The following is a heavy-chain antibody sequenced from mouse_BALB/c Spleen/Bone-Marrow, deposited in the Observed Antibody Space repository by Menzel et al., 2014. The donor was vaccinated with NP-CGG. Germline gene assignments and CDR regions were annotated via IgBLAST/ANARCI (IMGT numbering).Heavy chain of an antibody. Sequence: EVQVVESGAELVRSGASVKLSCTASGFNIKDYYMHWVKQRPEQGLEWIGWIDPENGDTEYAPKFQGKATMTADTSSTTAYLRLSSLTSEDTAVYYCNAWGGNSGRSGFAYWGQGTLVTVSA. CDR3: NAWGGNSGRSGFAY. V-gene: IGHV14-4*02. D-gene: IGHD2-1*01. CDR2: IDPENGDT. J-gene: IGHJ3*01. CDR1: GFNIKDYY.